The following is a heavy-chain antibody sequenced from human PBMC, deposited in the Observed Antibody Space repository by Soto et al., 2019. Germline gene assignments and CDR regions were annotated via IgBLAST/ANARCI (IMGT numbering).Heavy chain of an antibody. CDR3: AKDWFRADRTEWYYGMDV. V-gene: IGHV3-30*18. Sequence: PGGSLRLSCAASGFTFSSYGMHCVRQAPGKGLEWVAVISYDGSNKYYADSVKGRFTISRDNSKNTLYLQMNSLRAEDTAVYYCAKDWFRADRTEWYYGMDVWGQGNTVTVSS. CDR1: GFTFSSYG. D-gene: IGHD6-6*01. J-gene: IGHJ6*02. CDR2: ISYDGSNK.